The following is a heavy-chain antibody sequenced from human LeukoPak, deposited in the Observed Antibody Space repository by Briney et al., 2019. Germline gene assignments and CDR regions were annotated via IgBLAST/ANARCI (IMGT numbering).Heavy chain of an antibody. J-gene: IGHJ4*02. Sequence: NSSETLSLTCTVSGGSISSYYWSWIRQPAGKGLEWIGRIYTSGSTNYNPSLKSRVTISVDTSKNQFSLKLNSVTAADTAVYYCASGYPYAPFDYWGQGTLVTVSS. CDR2: IYTSGST. CDR3: ASGYPYAPFDY. V-gene: IGHV4-4*07. CDR1: GGSISSYY. D-gene: IGHD3-22*01.